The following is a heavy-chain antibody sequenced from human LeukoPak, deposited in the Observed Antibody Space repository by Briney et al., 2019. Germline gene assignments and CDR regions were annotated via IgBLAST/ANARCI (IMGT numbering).Heavy chain of an antibody. CDR2: INPNSGGT. V-gene: IGHV1-2*02. CDR3: ARDTRLRGAIFGVATNWFDP. J-gene: IGHJ5*02. Sequence: ASVKVSCRASGYTFTGYYMHWVRQAPGQGLEWMGWINPNSGGTNYAQKLQGRVTMTTDTSTSTAYMELRSLRSDDTAVYYCARDTRLRGAIFGVATNWFDPWGQGTLVTVSS. CDR1: GYTFTGYY. D-gene: IGHD3-3*01.